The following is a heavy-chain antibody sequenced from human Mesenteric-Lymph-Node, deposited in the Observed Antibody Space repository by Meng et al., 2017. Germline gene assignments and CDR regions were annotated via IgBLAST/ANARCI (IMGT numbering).Heavy chain of an antibody. CDR2: INSDGSST. J-gene: IGHJ4*02. Sequence: GGSLRLSCAASGFTFSSYWMHWVRQAPGKGLVWVSRINSDGSSTIYADSVKGRFTISRANAKNTLYLQMNSLRAEDTAVYYCARNFRDYVWGNLDDYWGQGTLVTVSS. CDR3: ARNFRDYVWGNLDDY. V-gene: IGHV3-74*01. D-gene: IGHD3-16*01. CDR1: GFTFSSYW.